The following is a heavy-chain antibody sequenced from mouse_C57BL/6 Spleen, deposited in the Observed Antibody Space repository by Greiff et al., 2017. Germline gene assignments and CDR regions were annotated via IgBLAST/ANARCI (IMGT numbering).Heavy chain of an antibody. CDR2: IHPNSGST. D-gene: IGHD2-5*01. V-gene: IGHV1-64*01. J-gene: IGHJ4*01. CDR1: GYTFTSYW. Sequence: QVQLQQPGAELVKPGASVKLSCKASGYTFTSYWMHWVKQRPGQGLEWIGMIHPNSGSTNYNEKFTSKATLPVDKSSSTAYMKLSSLTSEDTAVNYWARGTYESNYEASAMDYWGQGTSVTVSS. CDR3: ARGTYESNYEASAMDY.